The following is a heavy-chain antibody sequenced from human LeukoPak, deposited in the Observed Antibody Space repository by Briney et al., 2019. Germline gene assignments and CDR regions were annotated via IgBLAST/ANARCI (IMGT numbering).Heavy chain of an antibody. CDR2: ISRSGDYT. CDR3: AKDRDDSGDYAFDY. CDR1: GFNFCGYV. Sequence: GGSLRLSCAPSGFNFCGYVMSWVRQAPGKGVEWVSVISRSGDYTKYADSVKGRFTISRDNSKNTLSLQVSGLRAEDTAIYYCAKDRDDSGDYAFDYWGQGILVSVSS. D-gene: IGHD4-17*01. V-gene: IGHV3-23*01. J-gene: IGHJ4*02.